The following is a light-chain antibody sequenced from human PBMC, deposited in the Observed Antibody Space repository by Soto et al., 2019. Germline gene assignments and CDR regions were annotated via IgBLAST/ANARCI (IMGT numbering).Light chain of an antibody. J-gene: IGLJ2*01. V-gene: IGLV2-14*01. Sequence: QSVLTQPASVSGSPGQSITISCTGTSSDVGGSNYVSWYQQHPGKAPKLMIYDVSNRPSGVSTRFSGSKSGNTASLTISGLRAEDEADYYCSSYTSSSTLVVFGGGTKLTVL. CDR1: SSDVGGSNY. CDR2: DVS. CDR3: SSYTSSSTLVV.